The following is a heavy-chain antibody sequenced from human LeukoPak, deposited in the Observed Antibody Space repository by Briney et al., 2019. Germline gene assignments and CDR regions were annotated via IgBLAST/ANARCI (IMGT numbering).Heavy chain of an antibody. Sequence: ASVKVSCKASGGTFSSYAISWVRQAPGQGLEWMGVINPSGGSTSYAQKFQGRVTMTRDTSTSTVYMELSSLTSEDTAVYYCARGRWLQTAYYFDYWGQGTLVTVSS. CDR2: INPSGGST. CDR1: GGTFSSYA. V-gene: IGHV1-46*01. J-gene: IGHJ4*02. D-gene: IGHD5-24*01. CDR3: ARGRWLQTAYYFDY.